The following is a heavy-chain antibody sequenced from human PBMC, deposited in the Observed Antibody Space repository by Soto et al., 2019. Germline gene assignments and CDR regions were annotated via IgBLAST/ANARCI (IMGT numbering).Heavy chain of an antibody. V-gene: IGHV4-30-4*01. CDR3: ARAGVYYDSSGYYDY. CDR2: IYYSGST. J-gene: IGHJ4*02. Sequence: QVQLQESGPGLVKPSQTLSLTCTVSGGSISSGDYYWRWIRQPPGKGLEWIGYIYYSGSTYYNPSLMSRVTKSVDTSKNQVSLKLSSVTAADTAVYYCARAGVYYDSSGYYDYWGQGTLVTVSS. D-gene: IGHD3-22*01. CDR1: GGSISSGDYY.